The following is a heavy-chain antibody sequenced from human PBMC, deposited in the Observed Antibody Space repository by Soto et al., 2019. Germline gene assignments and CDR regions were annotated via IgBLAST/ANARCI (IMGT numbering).Heavy chain of an antibody. Sequence: QVKLVESGGGVVQPGTSLRLSCAASGFTLSRYSLHWVRQAPGKGLEWVAGSNEYYADSVKGRFTISRDNSKAMLYLQMNNLRAEDTAVYYCARDYSDSGGFYSDLLGFWGQGTLVTVPS. V-gene: IGHV3-30-3*01. J-gene: IGHJ4*02. CDR3: ARDYSDSGGFYSDLLGF. D-gene: IGHD3-22*01. CDR1: GFTLSRYS. CDR2: GSNE.